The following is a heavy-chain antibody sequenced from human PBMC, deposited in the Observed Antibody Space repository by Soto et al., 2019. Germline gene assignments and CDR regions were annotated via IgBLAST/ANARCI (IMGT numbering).Heavy chain of an antibody. D-gene: IGHD3-22*01. Sequence: QVQLVQSGAEVKKPGASVKVSCKASGYTFTSYGISWVRQAPGQGLEWMGWISTYNGNTNYAQKLQGRVTMTTDTSTSTAYMELRSLRSDDTAVYYCARVPVTGYYYDSSGYYYFDYWGQGTLVTVSS. CDR2: ISTYNGNT. V-gene: IGHV1-18*01. CDR1: GYTFTSYG. CDR3: ARVPVTGYYYDSSGYYYFDY. J-gene: IGHJ4*02.